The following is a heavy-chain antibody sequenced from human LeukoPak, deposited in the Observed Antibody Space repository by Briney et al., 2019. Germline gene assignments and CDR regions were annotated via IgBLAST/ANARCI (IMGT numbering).Heavy chain of an antibody. V-gene: IGHV4-34*01. Sequence: SETLSLTCAVYGGSFSGYYWSWIRQPPGKGLEWIGEINHSGSINYNPSLKSRVTISVDTSKNQFALKLSSVTAADTAVYYCARVLVVVPAGRWWFDPWGQGTLVTVSS. CDR3: ARVLVVVPAGRWWFDP. CDR2: INHSGSI. J-gene: IGHJ5*02. D-gene: IGHD2-2*01. CDR1: GGSFSGYY.